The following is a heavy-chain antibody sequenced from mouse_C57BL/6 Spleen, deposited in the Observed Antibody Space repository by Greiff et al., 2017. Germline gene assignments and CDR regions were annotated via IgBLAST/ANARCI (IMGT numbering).Heavy chain of an antibody. CDR2: ISSGGDYI. D-gene: IGHD2-10*01. CDR1: GFTFSSYA. J-gene: IGHJ1*03. V-gene: IGHV5-9-1*02. CDR3: TRGSYYGNYGYFDV. Sequence: EVQLQESGEGLVKPGGSLKLSCAASGFTFSSYAMSWVRQTPEKRLEWVAYISSGGDYIYYADTVKGRFTISRDNARNTLYLQMSSLKSEDTAMYYCTRGSYYGNYGYFDVWGTGTTVTVSS.